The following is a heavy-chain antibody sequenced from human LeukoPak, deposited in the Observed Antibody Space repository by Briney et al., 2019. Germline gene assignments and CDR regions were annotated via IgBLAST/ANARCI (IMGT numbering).Heavy chain of an antibody. J-gene: IGHJ4*02. V-gene: IGHV4-59*08. CDR3: ARHPFSSPFDY. CDR2: IYHTGNS. D-gene: IGHD2/OR15-2a*01. Sequence: PSETLSLTCTVSGGSVSSDYWSWIRQPPGKGLEWIGYIYHTGNSDYNPSLKSRATISLDTSKNQFSLKLTSVTAADTAVYFCARHPFSSPFDYWGPGTLVTVSS. CDR1: GGSVSSDY.